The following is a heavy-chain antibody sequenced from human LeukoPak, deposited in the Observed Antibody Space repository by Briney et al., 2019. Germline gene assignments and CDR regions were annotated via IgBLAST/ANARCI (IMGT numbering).Heavy chain of an antibody. CDR2: IYTSGST. V-gene: IGHV4-61*02. CDR3: ARISRFGESYYYYYMDV. J-gene: IGHJ6*03. Sequence: PSQTLSLTCTVSGGSISSGSYYWSWIRQPAGKGLEWIGRIYTSGSTNYNPSLKSRVTISVDTSKNQFSLKLSSVTAADTAVYYCARISRFGESYYYYYMDVRGKGTTVTVSS. D-gene: IGHD3-10*01. CDR1: GGSISSGSYY.